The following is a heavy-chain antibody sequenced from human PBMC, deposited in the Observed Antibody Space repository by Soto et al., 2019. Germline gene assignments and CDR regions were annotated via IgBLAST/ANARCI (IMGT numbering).Heavy chain of an antibody. CDR2: ISGSGGST. CDR1: GFTFSSYA. D-gene: IGHD2-2*01. Sequence: GSLRLSCAASGFTFSSYAMSWVRQAPGKGLEWVSAISGSGGSTYYADSVKGRFTISRDNSKNTLYLQMNSLRAEDTAVYYCAKSDVVVPAAFTNYYYYGMDVWGQGTTVTAP. CDR3: AKSDVVVPAAFTNYYYYGMDV. J-gene: IGHJ6*02. V-gene: IGHV3-23*01.